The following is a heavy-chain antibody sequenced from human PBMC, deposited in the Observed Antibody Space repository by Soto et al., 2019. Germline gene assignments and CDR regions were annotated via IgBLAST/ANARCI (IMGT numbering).Heavy chain of an antibody. CDR2: ISGSGGST. CDR1: GFTFRSYA. J-gene: IGHJ5*02. V-gene: IGHV3-23*01. D-gene: IGHD2-21*01. Sequence: PGGSLRLSCAASGFTFRSYAMSWVRQAPGKGLEWVSVISGSGGSTYYADSVKGRFTISRDNSKNTLYLQMNSLRAEDTAVYYCASSEHTFNYHWGQGTLVTVSS. CDR3: ASSEHTFNYH.